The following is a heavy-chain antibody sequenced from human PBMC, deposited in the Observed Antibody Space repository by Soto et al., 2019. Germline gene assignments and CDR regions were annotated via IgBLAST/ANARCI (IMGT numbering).Heavy chain of an antibody. CDR3: AKEPYRYGYFQPVDV. J-gene: IGHJ6*02. CDR1: GGTCGGHA. D-gene: IGHD5-18*01. Sequence: GSLRLCWGASGGTCGGHAMSWVRQAPGKGLEWVSAISGSGGSTYYADSVKGRFTISRDNSKNTLYLQMNSLRAEDTAVYYCAKEPYRYGYFQPVDVWGQATTVTVPS. CDR2: ISGSGGST. V-gene: IGHV3-23*01.